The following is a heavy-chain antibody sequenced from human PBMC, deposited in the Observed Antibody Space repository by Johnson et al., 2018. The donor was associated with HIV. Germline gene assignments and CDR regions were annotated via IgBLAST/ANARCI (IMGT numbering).Heavy chain of an antibody. J-gene: IGHJ3*02. CDR2: INQDGSET. CDR3: ARKGDAFDI. CDR1: GFTFRSYA. Sequence: EVQLVESGGGVMQPGKSLRLSCEASGFTFRSYAMHWVRQAPGKGLEWVANINQDGSETYCLDSVKDRFTISGDNAKKFLYLQMTSLRAEDTAIYYCARKGDAFDIWGQGTLATVSS. V-gene: IGHV3-7*05.